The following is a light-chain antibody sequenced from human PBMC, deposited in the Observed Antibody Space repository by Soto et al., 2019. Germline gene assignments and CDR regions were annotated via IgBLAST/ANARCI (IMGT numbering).Light chain of an antibody. CDR1: SSDVGIYNY. Sequence: QSVLTQPASVSGSPGQSITISCTGTSSDVGIYNYVSWYQQHPGKAPKLIIYDVTNRPSGVSNRFSGSKSGNTASLTISGLQGEDEADYYCSSYTSGSTLVVFGGGTKVTVL. CDR3: SSYTSGSTLVV. J-gene: IGLJ2*01. CDR2: DVT. V-gene: IGLV2-14*01.